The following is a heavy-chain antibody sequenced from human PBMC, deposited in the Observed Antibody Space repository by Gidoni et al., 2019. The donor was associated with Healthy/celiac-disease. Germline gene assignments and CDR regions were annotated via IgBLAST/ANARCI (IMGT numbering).Heavy chain of an antibody. CDR3: AKTSRAAGPSHTYYYYGMDV. D-gene: IGHD6-13*01. J-gene: IGHJ6*02. V-gene: IGHV3-23*01. CDR1: GFTFSSYA. Sequence: EVQLLESGGGLVQPGGSLRLSCAASGFTFSSYAMSWVRQAPGKGLEGVSAISGSGGSTYYADSVKGRFTISRDNSKNTLYLQMNSRRAEDTAVYYCAKTSRAAGPSHTYYYYGMDVWGQGTTVTVSS. CDR2: ISGSGGST.